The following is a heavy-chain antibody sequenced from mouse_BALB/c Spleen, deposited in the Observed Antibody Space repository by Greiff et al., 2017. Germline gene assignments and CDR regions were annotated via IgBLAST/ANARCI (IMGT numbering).Heavy chain of an antibody. D-gene: IGHD2-4*01. CDR1: GFTFSSYT. CDR3: ARFLFYDYDGYFDV. CDR2: ISNGGGST. J-gene: IGHJ1*01. V-gene: IGHV5-12-2*01. Sequence: DGKLVESGGGLVQPGGSLKLSCAASGFTFSSYTMSWVRQTPEKRLEWVAYISNGGGSTYYPDTVKGRFTISRDNAKNTLYLQMSSLKSEDTAMYYCARFLFYDYDGYFDVWGAGTTVTVSS.